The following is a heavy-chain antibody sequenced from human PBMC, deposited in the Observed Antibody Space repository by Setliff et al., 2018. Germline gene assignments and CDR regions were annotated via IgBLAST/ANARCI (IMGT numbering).Heavy chain of an antibody. D-gene: IGHD2-2*01. CDR1: GGSISSGGYY. Sequence: PSETLSLTCTVSGGSISSGGYYWSWIRQHPGKGLEWIGYIYYSGSTYYNPSLKSRVTISVDTSKNQFSLKLSSVTAADTAVYYCARGGYCSSTSCYGWFDPWGQGTLVTVS. CDR3: ARGGYCSSTSCYGWFDP. J-gene: IGHJ5*02. V-gene: IGHV4-31*03. CDR2: IYYSGST.